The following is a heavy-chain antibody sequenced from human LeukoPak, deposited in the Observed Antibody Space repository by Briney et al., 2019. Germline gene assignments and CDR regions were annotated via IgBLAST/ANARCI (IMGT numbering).Heavy chain of an antibody. Sequence: KPSETLSLTCTVSGGAINSGGYYWSWIRQLPGKGLEWIGYLYYSGSTYYNPSLKSRLTISVDTSKNQFSLNLNSVTAADTAVYYCARDGGGYKNSPEYFQNWGQGTLVTVSS. D-gene: IGHD1-14*01. CDR3: ARDGGGYKNSPEYFQN. CDR2: LYYSGST. V-gene: IGHV4-31*03. J-gene: IGHJ1*01. CDR1: GGAINSGGYY.